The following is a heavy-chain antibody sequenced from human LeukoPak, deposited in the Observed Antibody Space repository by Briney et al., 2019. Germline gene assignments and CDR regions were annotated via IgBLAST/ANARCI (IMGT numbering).Heavy chain of an antibody. CDR1: GGSISSGSYY. J-gene: IGHJ3*02. V-gene: IGHV4-61*02. CDR3: ARDRKQWLTSDAFDI. CDR2: IYTSGST. D-gene: IGHD6-19*01. Sequence: NPSETLSLTCTVSGGSISSGSYYWSWIRQPAGKGLEWIGRIYTSGSTNYNLSLKSRVTISVDTSKNQFSLKLSSVTAADTAVYYCARDRKQWLTSDAFDIWGQGTMVTVSS.